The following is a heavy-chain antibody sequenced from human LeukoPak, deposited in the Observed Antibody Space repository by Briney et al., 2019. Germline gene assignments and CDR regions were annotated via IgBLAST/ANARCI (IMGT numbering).Heavy chain of an antibody. Sequence: GGSLRLSCAASGFAVRGDYMSGVRQGPGKGLAGVSSLYRGDNAYYPDSVKGRFTISQDNYQNTLSLQMNSLRVDHTAVYYCATISLDYDRAFDYWGQRTLVTVSS. V-gene: IGHV3-53*01. CDR2: LYRGDNA. CDR1: GFAVRGDY. J-gene: IGHJ4*02. CDR3: ATISLDYDRAFDY. D-gene: IGHD3-22*01.